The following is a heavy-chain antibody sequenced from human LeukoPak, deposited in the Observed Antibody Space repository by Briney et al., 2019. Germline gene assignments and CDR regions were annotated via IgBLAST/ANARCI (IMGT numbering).Heavy chain of an antibody. CDR2: INSDGSST. D-gene: IGHD3-3*01. J-gene: IGHJ4*02. Sequence: GGSLRLSCAASGFTFSSYWMHWVRQAPGKGLVWVSRINSDGSSTSYADSVKGRFTISRDSAKNTLYLQMNSLRAEDTAVYYCARVSRGFLEWLPFDYWGQGTLVTVSS. CDR1: GFTFSSYW. V-gene: IGHV3-74*01. CDR3: ARVSRGFLEWLPFDY.